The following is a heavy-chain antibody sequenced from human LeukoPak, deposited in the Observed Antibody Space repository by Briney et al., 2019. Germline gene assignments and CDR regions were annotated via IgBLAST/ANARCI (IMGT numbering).Heavy chain of an antibody. CDR1: GFTFSSYA. J-gene: IGHJ4*02. CDR3: AKDHVVVTATFADY. D-gene: IGHD2-21*02. CDR2: ISGSGGST. V-gene: IGHV3-23*01. Sequence: GGSLRLSCAASGFTFSSYAMSWVRQAPGKRLEWVSAISGSGGSTYYADSVKGRFTISRDNSKNTLYLQMNSLRAEDTAVYYCAKDHVVVTATFADYWGQGTLVTVSS.